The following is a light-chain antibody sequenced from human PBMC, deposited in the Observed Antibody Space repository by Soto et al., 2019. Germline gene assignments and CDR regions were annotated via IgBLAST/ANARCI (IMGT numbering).Light chain of an antibody. V-gene: IGLV2-14*01. CDR1: SSDVGAYNY. Sequence: QSALAQPASVSGSPGQSITISCTGTSSDVGAYNYVSWYQHHPGKVPKLLIYEVTNRPSGVSDRFSGSKSGNTASLTISGLQAEDEADYYCSSKRDSSTPFVFATGPKVTLL. CDR3: SSKRDSSTPFV. J-gene: IGLJ1*01. CDR2: EVT.